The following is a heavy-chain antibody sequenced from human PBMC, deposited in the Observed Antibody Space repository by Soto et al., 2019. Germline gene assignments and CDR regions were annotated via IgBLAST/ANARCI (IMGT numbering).Heavy chain of an antibody. J-gene: IGHJ6*02. CDR1: GFTFSSYS. CDR3: ARDYEVVVAHPGYYYGIDV. CDR2: ISSSSSTI. D-gene: IGHD2-15*01. Sequence: EVQLVESGGGLVQPGGSLRLSCAASGFTFSSYSMNWVREATGKGLEWVSYISSSSSTIYYADSVKGRFTNSRDNAKNSLHLQINSLRDEDTAVYYCARDYEVVVAHPGYYYGIDVWGQRATVTVS. V-gene: IGHV3-48*02.